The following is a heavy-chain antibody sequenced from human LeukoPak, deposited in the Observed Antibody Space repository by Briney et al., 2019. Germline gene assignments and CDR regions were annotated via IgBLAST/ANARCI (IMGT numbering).Heavy chain of an antibody. V-gene: IGHV1-2*02. J-gene: IGHJ4*02. D-gene: IGHD3-10*01. Sequence: ASVKVSCKASGYTFTGYYMHWVRQAPGQGLEWMGWINPNSGGTNYAQKFHGRVTMTRDTSISTAYMELSRLRSDDTAVYYCARVPRYGSSFDYWGQGTLVTVSS. CDR1: GYTFTGYY. CDR3: ARVPRYGSSFDY. CDR2: INPNSGGT.